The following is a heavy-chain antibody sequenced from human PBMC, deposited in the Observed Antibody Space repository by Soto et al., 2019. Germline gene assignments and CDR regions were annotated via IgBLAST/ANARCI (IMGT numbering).Heavy chain of an antibody. CDR2: ISAYNGNT. D-gene: IGHD2-2*01. V-gene: IGHV1-18*01. Sequence: ASVKVSCKASGYTFTSYGISWVRQAPGQGLEWMGWISAYNGNTNYAQKLQGRVTMTTDTSTSTAYMELRSLRSDDTAVYYCARVKGRSVPAANVNYYMDVWGKGTTVTVSS. J-gene: IGHJ6*03. CDR1: GYTFTSYG. CDR3: ARVKGRSVPAANVNYYMDV.